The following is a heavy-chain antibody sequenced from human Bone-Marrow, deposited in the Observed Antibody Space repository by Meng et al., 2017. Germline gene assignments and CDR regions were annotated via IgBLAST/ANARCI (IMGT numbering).Heavy chain of an antibody. J-gene: IGHJ3*02. CDR1: GGSFSGYY. Sequence: SETLSLTCAVYGGSFSGYYWSWIRQHPGKGLEWIGYIYYSGSTYYNPSLKSLVTISVDTSKNQFSLKLSSVTAADTAVYYCARGTGIAAAGEEYDAFDIWGQGTMVTVSS. CDR3: ARGTGIAAAGEEYDAFDI. D-gene: IGHD6-13*01. V-gene: IGHV4-31*01. CDR2: IYYSGST.